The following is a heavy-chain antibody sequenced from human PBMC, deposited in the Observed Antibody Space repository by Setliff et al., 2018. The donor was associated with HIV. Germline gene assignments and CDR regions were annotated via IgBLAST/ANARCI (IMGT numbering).Heavy chain of an antibody. CDR2: IGPYNDRT. Sequence: ASVKVSCKTSGYMFIAYGMSWVRRAPGQGLEWMGWIGPYNDRTEYAQEFQGRVSLTIDTSASTAYMELRSLRSDDTAVYYCARVQVGDPCYSYYYMDVWGEGTTVTVSS. J-gene: IGHJ6*03. V-gene: IGHV1-18*01. CDR3: ARVQVGDPCYSYYYMDV. CDR1: GYMFIAYG. D-gene: IGHD2-8*02.